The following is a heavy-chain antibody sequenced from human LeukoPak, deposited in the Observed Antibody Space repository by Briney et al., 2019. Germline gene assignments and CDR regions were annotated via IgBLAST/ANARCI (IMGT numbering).Heavy chain of an antibody. CDR1: GFTFSTHA. Sequence: GGSLRLSCAASGFTFSTHAMSWVRQAPGKGLEWVSAITDSGAGTFYADSVKGRFTISRDNSKNTLYLQMNSLRAEDTAVYFCAKRYTSGSYYFDYWGQVTLVTVSS. CDR3: AKRYTSGSYYFDY. D-gene: IGHD6-19*01. J-gene: IGHJ4*02. CDR2: ITDSGAGT. V-gene: IGHV3-23*01.